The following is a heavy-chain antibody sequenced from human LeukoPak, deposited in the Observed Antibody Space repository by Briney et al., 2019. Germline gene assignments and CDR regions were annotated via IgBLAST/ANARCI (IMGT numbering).Heavy chain of an antibody. Sequence: SETLSLNCTVSGASLSSYYWSWIRLPPGKGLEWIGSIYYGGVTNFNPSLKRRVAMSVDTSRNLFSLKLSSVTAADTAVYYCARREGSHYSVDIWGQGTTVTVSS. CDR2: IYYGGVT. V-gene: IGHV4-59*08. CDR3: ARREGSHYSVDI. J-gene: IGHJ6*02. CDR1: GASLSSYY. D-gene: IGHD5-12*01.